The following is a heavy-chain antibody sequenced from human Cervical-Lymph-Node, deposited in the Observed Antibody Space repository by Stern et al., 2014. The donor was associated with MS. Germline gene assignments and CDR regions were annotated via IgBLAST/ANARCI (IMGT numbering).Heavy chain of an antibody. CDR3: ARYYSCNIEY. J-gene: IGHJ4*02. CDR2: IYHSGST. CDR1: GYSISSGYY. V-gene: IGHV4-38-2*02. D-gene: IGHD3-10*01. Sequence: QVQLQESGPGLVKPSETLSLTCTVSGYSISSGYYWGWIRQPPGKGLEWIGSIYHSGSTYYNPSLKSRVTISVDTSKNQFFLKMSSVTAADTAVYYCARYYSCNIEYWGQGTRVTVSS.